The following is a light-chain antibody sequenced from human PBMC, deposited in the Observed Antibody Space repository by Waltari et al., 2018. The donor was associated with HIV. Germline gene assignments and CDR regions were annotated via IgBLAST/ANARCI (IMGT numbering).Light chain of an antibody. J-gene: IGKJ4*01. CDR3: QQFNSYPNT. CDR1: QGIAHA. V-gene: IGKV1-13*02. Sequence: AIQLTQSPSSLSASVGDRVTLTCRASQGIAHALAWYQQKPGKPPKVLIFDASNLEGGVSSRFSGSGSGTEFTRTINSLQPEDFATYFCQQFNSYPNTFGGGTKVEIK. CDR2: DAS.